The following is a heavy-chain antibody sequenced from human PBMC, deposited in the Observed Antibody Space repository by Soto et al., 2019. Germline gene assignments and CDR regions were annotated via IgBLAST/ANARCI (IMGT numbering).Heavy chain of an antibody. CDR3: ASGGEYSSSWSLGY. D-gene: IGHD6-6*01. J-gene: IGHJ4*02. CDR2: IYYSGST. CDR1: GGSISSSSYY. Sequence: SETLSLTCTVSGGSISSSSYYWGWIRQPPGKGLEWIGSIYYSGSTYYNPSLKSRVTISVDTSTNQFSLRLSSVTAAGTAVYFCASGGEYSSSWSLGYWGQGTLVTVSS. V-gene: IGHV4-39*07.